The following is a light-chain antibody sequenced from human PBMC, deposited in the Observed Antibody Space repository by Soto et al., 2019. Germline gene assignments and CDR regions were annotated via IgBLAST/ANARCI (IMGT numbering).Light chain of an antibody. J-gene: IGKJ2*01. Sequence: EIVLTQSPGTLSLSPGERATLSCRASQSVSSSYLAWYQQKPGQAPRLLIYGASSRATGIPDRFSGSGSGTDFTLTISRLEPEDFAVYYCQQYHTFGQWTKLEIK. CDR1: QSVSSSY. V-gene: IGKV3-20*01. CDR3: QQYHT. CDR2: GAS.